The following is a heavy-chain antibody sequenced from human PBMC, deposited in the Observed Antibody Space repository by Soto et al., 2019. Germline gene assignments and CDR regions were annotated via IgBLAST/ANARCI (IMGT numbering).Heavy chain of an antibody. CDR1: GFTFSDHY. Sequence: GGSLRLSCAASGFTFSDHYMDWVRQAPGKGLEWVSRIKNKDRAYTREYAASVEGRFTISRDDSKNSVYLQMNSLKTEDTAMYYCARARSGYPIDLWGQGTLVTVSS. J-gene: IGHJ5*02. V-gene: IGHV3-72*01. CDR2: IKNKDRAYTR. D-gene: IGHD3-22*01. CDR3: ARARSGYPIDL.